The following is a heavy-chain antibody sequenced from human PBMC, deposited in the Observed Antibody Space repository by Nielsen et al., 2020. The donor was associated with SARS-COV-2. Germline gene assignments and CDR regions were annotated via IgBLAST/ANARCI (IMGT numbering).Heavy chain of an antibody. CDR1: GFTFSNYG. Sequence: GESLKISCAASGFTFSNYGIHWVRQAPGKGLEWVAVISSDGSNEYYSDSVKGRFTISRDNSKDTLYLQMNSLRADDTAVYYCAKDRSLVTGAIFYYFDYWGQGTLVTVTS. CDR3: AKDRSLVTGAIFYYFDY. V-gene: IGHV3-30*18. J-gene: IGHJ4*02. CDR2: ISSDGSNE. D-gene: IGHD2-2*02.